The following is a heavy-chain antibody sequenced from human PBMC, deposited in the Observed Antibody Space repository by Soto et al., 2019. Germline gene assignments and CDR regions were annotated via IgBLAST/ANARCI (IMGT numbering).Heavy chain of an antibody. D-gene: IGHD3-3*01. Sequence: GGSLRLSCAASGFTFSSYGMHWVRQAPGKGLEWVAVIWYDGSNKYYADSGKGGFTISRENSKNTLYLQMNSLKAEETAVYYCAREGYDFWSGYPTYYFDYWGQGTLVTVSS. CDR2: IWYDGSNK. CDR3: AREGYDFWSGYPTYYFDY. J-gene: IGHJ4*02. CDR1: GFTFSSYG. V-gene: IGHV3-33*01.